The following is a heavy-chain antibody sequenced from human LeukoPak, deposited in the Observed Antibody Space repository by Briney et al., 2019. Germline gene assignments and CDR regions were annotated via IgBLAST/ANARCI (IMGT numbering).Heavy chain of an antibody. CDR1: GGSISSGDYY. Sequence: SETLSLTCTVSGGSISSGDYYWSWIRQPPGKGLEWIVYIYYSGSTYYNPSLKSRVTISVDTSKNQFSLKLGSVTAADTAVYYCARTYYDFWSGHGEAWFDPWGQGTLVTVSS. CDR2: IYYSGST. J-gene: IGHJ5*02. CDR3: ARTYYDFWSGHGEAWFDP. D-gene: IGHD3-3*01. V-gene: IGHV4-30-4*01.